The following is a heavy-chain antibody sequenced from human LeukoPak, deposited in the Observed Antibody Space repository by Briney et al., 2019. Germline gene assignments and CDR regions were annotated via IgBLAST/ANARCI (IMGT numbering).Heavy chain of an antibody. CDR2: VYKSGRT. CDR1: GGSLGRYS. D-gene: IGHD4-17*01. Sequence: SETLSLTCTLSGGSLGRYSWSWVRQPPGKGLEWIGYVYKSGRTDYNPSLQSRVTMSVDTSKNHFSLKLSSVTAADTGVYYCARGDSGDYPDFYYYAMDVWGQGTTVTVSS. CDR3: ARGDSGDYPDFYYYAMDV. J-gene: IGHJ6*02. V-gene: IGHV4-59*01.